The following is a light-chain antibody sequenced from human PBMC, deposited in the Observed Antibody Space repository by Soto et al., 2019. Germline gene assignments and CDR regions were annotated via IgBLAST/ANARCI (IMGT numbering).Light chain of an antibody. Sequence: EIVLTQSPATLSLSPGERATLSCRASQSVSSYLAWYQQKPGQAPRLLIYDASNRATVIPARFSGSGSGTDFTLTISSLEPEDFAVYYCHQRSNWPPEITFGQGTRLEIK. CDR3: HQRSNWPPEIT. CDR1: QSVSSY. J-gene: IGKJ5*01. CDR2: DAS. V-gene: IGKV3-11*01.